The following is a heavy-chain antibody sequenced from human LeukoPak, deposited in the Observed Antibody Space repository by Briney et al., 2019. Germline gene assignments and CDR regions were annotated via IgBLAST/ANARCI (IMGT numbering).Heavy chain of an antibody. CDR2: ISGSGGST. CDR3: VSLAGDFWSGYYSNY. Sequence: PGGSLRLSCAASGFTFSSYAMSWVRQAPGKGLEWVSAISGSGGSTYYADSVKGRFTISRDNAKNSLYLQMNSLRAEDTAVYYCVSLAGDFWSGYYSNYWGQGTLVTVSS. J-gene: IGHJ4*02. CDR1: GFTFSSYA. V-gene: IGHV3-23*01. D-gene: IGHD3-3*01.